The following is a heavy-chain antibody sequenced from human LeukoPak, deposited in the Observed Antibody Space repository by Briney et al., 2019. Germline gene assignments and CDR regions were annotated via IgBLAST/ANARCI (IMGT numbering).Heavy chain of an antibody. Sequence: TSETLSLTCTVSGDSISSNDFYWAWIRQPPGKGLEWIGYLYYSGSTNYSPSPKSRVTISVDTSKSQFSLKLSSVTAADTAVYYCARLGKPREVSGVGLWYFDLWGRGTLVTVSS. CDR2: LYYSGST. V-gene: IGHV4-61*05. CDR1: GDSISSNDFY. D-gene: IGHD1-26*01. J-gene: IGHJ2*01. CDR3: ARLGKPREVSGVGLWYFDL.